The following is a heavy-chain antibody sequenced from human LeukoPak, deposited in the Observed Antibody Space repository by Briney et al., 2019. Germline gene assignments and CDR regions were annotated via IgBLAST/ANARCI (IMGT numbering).Heavy chain of an antibody. V-gene: IGHV4-39*01. J-gene: IGHJ3*02. CDR2: IYYSGST. D-gene: IGHD1-26*01. CDR1: GGSISSSSYY. Sequence: SETLSLTCTVSGGSISSSSYYWGWIRQPPGKGLEWIGSIYYSGSTYYNPSLKSRVTISVDTSKNQFSLKLSSVTAADTAVYYCAGLYSGSYRAAFDIWGQGTMVTVSS. CDR3: AGLYSGSYRAAFDI.